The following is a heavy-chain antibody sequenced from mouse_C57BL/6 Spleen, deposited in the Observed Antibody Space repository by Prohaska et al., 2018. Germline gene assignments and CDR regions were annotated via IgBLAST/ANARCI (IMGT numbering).Heavy chain of an antibody. V-gene: IGHV1-61*01. CDR2: IYPSDSET. CDR3: ARRKLTHYYAMDY. Sequence: ASGYTFTSYWMDWVNQRPGQGLEWIGNIYPSDSETHYNQKFKDKATLTVDKSSSTAYMQHSSLTSEDSAVYYCARRKLTHYYAMDYWGQGTSVTVSS. J-gene: IGHJ4*01. D-gene: IGHD6-1*01. CDR1: GYTFTSYW.